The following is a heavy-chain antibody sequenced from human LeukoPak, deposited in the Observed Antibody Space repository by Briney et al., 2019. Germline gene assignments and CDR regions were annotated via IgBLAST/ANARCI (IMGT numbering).Heavy chain of an antibody. CDR1: GGSISSRNYY. Sequence: SETLSLTCTVSGGSISSRNYYWGWIRQPPGKGLEWIGSISYSGSTYYNPSLKSRVTISVDTSKNQFSLKLNSVTAADTAVYYCARHYAWLVKMDYFDCWGQGTLVTVSS. D-gene: IGHD6-19*01. V-gene: IGHV4-39*01. CDR3: ARHYAWLVKMDYFDC. J-gene: IGHJ4*02. CDR2: ISYSGST.